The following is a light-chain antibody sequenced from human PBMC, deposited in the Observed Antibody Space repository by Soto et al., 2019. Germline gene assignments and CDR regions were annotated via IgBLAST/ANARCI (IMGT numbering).Light chain of an antibody. CDR1: ESVSTN. CDR3: QQYSGYSSVT. Sequence: EIVMTQSQATLSLAPGERVTLSCMASESVSTNLAWYQQKAGQAPRLLIYGASTRATGIPARFSGSGSGTEFTLAISSLQPDDFATYYCQQYSGYSSVTFGGGTKVDI. J-gene: IGKJ4*01. CDR2: GAS. V-gene: IGKV3-15*01.